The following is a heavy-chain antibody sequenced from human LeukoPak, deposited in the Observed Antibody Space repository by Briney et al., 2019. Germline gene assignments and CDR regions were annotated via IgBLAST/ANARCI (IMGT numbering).Heavy chain of an antibody. CDR1: GFTFSSYA. CDR2: ISGSGGST. Sequence: TGGSLRLSCAASGFTFSSYAMSWVRQAPGKVLEWVSAISGSGGSTYYADSVKGRFTISRDNSKNTLYLQMNSLRAEDTAVYYCAKAPSPVLRFLEWLNGIDYWGQGTLVTVSS. D-gene: IGHD3-3*01. CDR3: AKAPSPVLRFLEWLNGIDY. V-gene: IGHV3-23*01. J-gene: IGHJ4*02.